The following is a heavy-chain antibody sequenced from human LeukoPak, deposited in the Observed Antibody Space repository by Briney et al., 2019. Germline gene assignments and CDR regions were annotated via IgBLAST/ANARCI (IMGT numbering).Heavy chain of an antibody. Sequence: SETLSLTCTVSGGSINNGGYYWSWIRQHPGKGLEWIGYIYYSGRTCYNPSLESRVTISVDTSKNQFSLKLSSVTAADTAVYYCAREHYDSVNYWGQGTLVTVSS. CDR1: GGSINNGGYY. J-gene: IGHJ4*02. D-gene: IGHD3-22*01. V-gene: IGHV4-31*03. CDR3: AREHYDSVNY. CDR2: IYYSGRT.